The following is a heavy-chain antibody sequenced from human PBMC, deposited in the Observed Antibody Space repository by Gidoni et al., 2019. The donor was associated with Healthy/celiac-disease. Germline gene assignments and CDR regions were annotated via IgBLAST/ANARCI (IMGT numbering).Heavy chain of an antibody. CDR2: INHSGST. J-gene: IGHJ4*02. CDR1: GWSFSGYY. Sequence: VHLQQWGAGLLKPSETLPLTCAVYGWSFSGYYWSWIRQPPGKGLEWIGEINHSGSTNYNPSLKSRVTISVDTSKNKFSRKLSSVTAADTAVYYCARGPSRRDQLQYWGQGTLVTVSS. D-gene: IGHD1-1*01. CDR3: ARGPSRRDQLQY. V-gene: IGHV4-34*01.